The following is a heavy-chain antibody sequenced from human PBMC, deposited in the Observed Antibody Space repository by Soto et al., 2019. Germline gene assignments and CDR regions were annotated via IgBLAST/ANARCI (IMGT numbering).Heavy chain of an antibody. Sequence: ASVKVSCKASGYTFTGYYMHWVRQAPGQGLEWMGWINPKSGGTNYAQKFQGRVTMTRDTSISTAYMELSRLRSDDTAVYYCARSGVLYYDFLSGYYTGTEYGWFDPGAREPWSPSPQ. CDR3: ARSGVLYYDFLSGYYTGTEYGWFDP. J-gene: IGHJ5*02. CDR2: INPKSGGT. D-gene: IGHD3-3*01. CDR1: GYTFTGYY. V-gene: IGHV1-2*02.